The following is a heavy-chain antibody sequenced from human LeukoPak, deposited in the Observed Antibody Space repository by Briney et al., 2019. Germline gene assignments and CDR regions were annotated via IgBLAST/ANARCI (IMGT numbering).Heavy chain of an antibody. CDR3: AKDTSSIAVAGYYFDY. D-gene: IGHD6-19*01. Sequence: GGSLRLSCAASGFTFSSYAMSWVRQAPGKGLEWVSAISGSGGSTYYADSVKGRFIISRDNSKNTLYLQMNSLRAEDTAVYYCAKDTSSIAVAGYYFDYWGQGTLVTVSS. J-gene: IGHJ4*02. CDR1: GFTFSSYA. V-gene: IGHV3-23*01. CDR2: ISGSGGST.